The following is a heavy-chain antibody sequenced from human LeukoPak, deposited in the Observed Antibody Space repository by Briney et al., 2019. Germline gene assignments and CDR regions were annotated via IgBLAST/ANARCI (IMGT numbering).Heavy chain of an antibody. CDR2: IRGTGGTT. CDR3: AKSVSWCSWYFDY. J-gene: IGHJ4*02. V-gene: IGHV3-23*01. Sequence: GGSLRLSCAASGFTFNSYAMTWVRQAPGKGLEFVSSIRGTGGTTYYADSVKGRFTISRDNSKSTVHLQMNSLRAEDTAVYYCAKSVSWCSWYFDYWGQGTLVTVSS. D-gene: IGHD4/OR15-4a*01. CDR1: GFTFNSYA.